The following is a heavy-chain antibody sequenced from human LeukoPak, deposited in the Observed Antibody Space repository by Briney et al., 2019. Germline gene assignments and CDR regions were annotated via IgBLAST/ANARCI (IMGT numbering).Heavy chain of an antibody. CDR1: GYTFTSYD. CDR3: ASAGNWNYFYNYYMDV. CDR2: MNPNSGNT. D-gene: IGHD1-20*01. J-gene: IGHJ6*03. V-gene: IGHV1-8*01. Sequence: ASVKVSCKASGYTFTSYDINWVRQATGQGLEWMGWMNPNSGNTGYAQKFQGRVTMTRNTSISTAYMELSSLRSEDTAVYYCASAGNWNYFYNYYMDVWGKGTTVTVSS.